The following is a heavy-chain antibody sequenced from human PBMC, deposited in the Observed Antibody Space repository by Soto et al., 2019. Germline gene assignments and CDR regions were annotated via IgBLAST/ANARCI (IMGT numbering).Heavy chain of an antibody. CDR2: ISISSSYI. J-gene: IGHJ4*02. CDR3: ARCITIFGVVIPYDY. Sequence: GGSLRLSCAASGFTFSSYSMNWVRQAPGKGLEWVSSISISSSYIYYADSVKGRFTISRDNAKNSLYLQMNSLRAEDTAVYYCARCITIFGVVIPYDYWGQGTLVTVSS. V-gene: IGHV3-21*01. D-gene: IGHD3-3*01. CDR1: GFTFSSYS.